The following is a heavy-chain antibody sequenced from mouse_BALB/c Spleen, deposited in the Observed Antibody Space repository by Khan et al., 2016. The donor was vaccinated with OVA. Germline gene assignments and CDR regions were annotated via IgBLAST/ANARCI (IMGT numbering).Heavy chain of an antibody. CDR1: GYSFTDYN. J-gene: IGHJ2*01. Sequence: QLQESGPELVKPGASVKVSCKASGYSFTDYNMFWVKQSHGKSLEWIGYIDPYNGGTSYNQKFKGKATLTVDKSSSTAFMHLNSLTSEDSAVFYCARTDYYGSSYYFDYWGQGTTLTVSS. V-gene: IGHV1S135*01. D-gene: IGHD1-1*01. CDR3: ARTDYYGSSYYFDY. CDR2: IDPYNGGT.